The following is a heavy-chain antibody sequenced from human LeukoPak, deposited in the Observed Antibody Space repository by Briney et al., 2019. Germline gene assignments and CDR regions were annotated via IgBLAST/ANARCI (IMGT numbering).Heavy chain of an antibody. J-gene: IGHJ4*02. CDR1: GFTFTSSA. D-gene: IGHD3-22*01. CDR3: AADIDYYDGSGYYKNFDY. Sequence: GASVKVSCKASGFTFTSSAVQWVRQARGQRLEWIGWIVVGSDNTDYAQKFQERVTITRDMSTTTAYMELGSLRSEDTAVYYCAADIDYYDGSGYYKNFDYWGQGTLVTVSS. CDR2: IVVGSDNT. V-gene: IGHV1-58*01.